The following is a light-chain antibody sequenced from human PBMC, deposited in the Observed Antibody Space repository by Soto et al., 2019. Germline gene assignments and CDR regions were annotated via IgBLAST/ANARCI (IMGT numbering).Light chain of an antibody. CDR3: QQSYSTPWT. J-gene: IGKJ1*01. CDR1: QSISGY. CDR2: GTS. Sequence: DIQMTQSPSSLSGSAGDRVTITCRASQSISGYLNWYQQKPGKAPKVLMYGTSILQTGVSSRFSGSGSGTDFTLTIHRLQPEDFATYYRQQSYSTPWTFGQGTKGEIK. V-gene: IGKV1-39*01.